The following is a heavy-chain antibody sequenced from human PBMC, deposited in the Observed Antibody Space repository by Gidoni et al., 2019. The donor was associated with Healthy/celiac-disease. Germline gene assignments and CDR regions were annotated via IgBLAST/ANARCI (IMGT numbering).Heavy chain of an antibody. CDR2: ISGSGGST. Sequence: EVQLVESGGGLLQPGGSLRLSCAASGSPCSSYAMSWVRQAPGKGLEWVSAISGSGGSTYYADSVKGRFTITRDNSKNTLYLQMNSLRSEDTAVYYCAKSIQLWFYAFDIWGQGTMVTVSS. J-gene: IGHJ3*02. D-gene: IGHD5-18*01. V-gene: IGHV3-23*04. CDR3: AKSIQLWFYAFDI. CDR1: GSPCSSYA.